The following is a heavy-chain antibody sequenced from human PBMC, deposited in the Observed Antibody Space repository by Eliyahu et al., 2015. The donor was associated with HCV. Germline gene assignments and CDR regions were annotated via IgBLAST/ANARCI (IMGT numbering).Heavy chain of an antibody. CDR2: ISGXGGST. V-gene: IGHV3-23*01. J-gene: IGHJ5*02. CDR1: GFTFXXYA. Sequence: EVQLLESGGGLVQPGGSLRLSCAASGFTFXXYAMSWVRQAPGKXLXXVSAISGXGGSTYYADSVKGRFTISRDNSKNTLYLQMNSLRAEDTAVYYCAKEHIVVVPANTDRFDPWGQGTLVTVSS. D-gene: IGHD2-2*01. CDR3: AKEHIVVVPANTDRFDP.